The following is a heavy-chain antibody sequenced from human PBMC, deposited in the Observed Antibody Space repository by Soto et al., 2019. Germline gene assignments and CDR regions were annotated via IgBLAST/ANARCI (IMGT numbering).Heavy chain of an antibody. D-gene: IGHD3-3*01. V-gene: IGHV3-23*01. J-gene: IGHJ6*02. Sequence: EVQLLESGGGLVQPGGSLRLSCAASELTFSSYAMTWVRQAPGKGLEWVASITDSGGSTYYADSVKGRLTISRDNSENTVHLQMNGLRAEDTAIYYCVKDWSGDKCPCMDVWGQGTTVTVSS. CDR1: ELTFSSYA. CDR2: ITDSGGST. CDR3: VKDWSGDKCPCMDV.